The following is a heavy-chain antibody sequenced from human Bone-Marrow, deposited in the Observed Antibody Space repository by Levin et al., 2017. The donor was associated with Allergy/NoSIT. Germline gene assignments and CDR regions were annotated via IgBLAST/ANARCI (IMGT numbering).Heavy chain of an antibody. D-gene: IGHD3-16*01. CDR3: TRDQWRGLGGDH. J-gene: IGHJ4*02. CDR2: IVQDGIGK. CDR1: ELTFSSYA. V-gene: IGHV3-30*04. Sequence: GGSLRLSCADSELTFSSYAMHWVRQAPGKGLEWVAGIVQDGIGKYYADSVKGRFTISRDNSKNTLYLQMNNLIAEDTAVYYCTRDQWRGLGGDHWGQGTLVTVSS.